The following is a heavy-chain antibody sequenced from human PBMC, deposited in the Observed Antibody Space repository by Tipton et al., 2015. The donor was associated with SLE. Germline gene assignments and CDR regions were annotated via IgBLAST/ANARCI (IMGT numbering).Heavy chain of an antibody. Sequence: TLSLTCAVYGESFSGYYWTWIRQPPGKGLEWIGSINHSGSTNYSPSLKSRATISVDTSKNQFSLKLGSVTAADMAVYYCASSVVIPFFDYWGQGKLVTVSS. CDR2: INHSGST. CDR3: ASSVVIPFFDY. CDR1: GESFSGYY. J-gene: IGHJ4*02. D-gene: IGHD2-21*01. V-gene: IGHV4-34*01.